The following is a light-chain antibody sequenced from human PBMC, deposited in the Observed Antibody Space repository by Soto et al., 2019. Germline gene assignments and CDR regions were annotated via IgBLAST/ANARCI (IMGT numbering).Light chain of an antibody. J-gene: IGKJ1*01. V-gene: IGKV3-20*01. CDR2: GAS. CDR3: QQYNNWPPWT. Sequence: DIVLTQSPGTLSLSPGESATLSCRASQSVDSTYIAWYQQKPGQAPRLLIFGASGRATGIPDRFSGSGSGTDFTLTISRLEPEDFAVYYCQQYNNWPPWTFGQGTKVEIK. CDR1: QSVDSTY.